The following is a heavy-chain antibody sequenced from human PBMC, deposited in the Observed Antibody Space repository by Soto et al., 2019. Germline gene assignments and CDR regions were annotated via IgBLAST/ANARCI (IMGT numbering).Heavy chain of an antibody. CDR1: GFTFSTYE. V-gene: IGHV3-13*01. CDR3: ARTSDYDIGGIDV. Sequence: EVQLVESGGGLVQPGGSLRLSCAASGFTFSTYEMHWVRQATGKGLEWVSGIGTAGDTDYPGSVKGRFTSSRENAKNSLYFQMNSLRAGDTAVYYCARTSDYDIGGIDVWGQGTTVTVSS. J-gene: IGHJ6*02. CDR2: IGTAGDT. D-gene: IGHD3-9*01.